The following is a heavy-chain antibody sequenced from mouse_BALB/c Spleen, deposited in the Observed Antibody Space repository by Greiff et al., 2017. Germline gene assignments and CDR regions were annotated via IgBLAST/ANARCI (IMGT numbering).Heavy chain of an antibody. J-gene: IGHJ3*01. V-gene: IGHV1S29*02. CDR1: GYTFTDYN. CDR3: ATNWFAY. CDR2: IYPYNGGT. Sequence: DVQLQESGPELVKPGASVKISCKASGYTFTDYNMHWVKQSHGKSLEWIGYIYPYNGGTGYNQKFKSKATLTVDNSSSTAYMELRSLTSEDSAVYYCATNWFAYWGQGTLVTVSA.